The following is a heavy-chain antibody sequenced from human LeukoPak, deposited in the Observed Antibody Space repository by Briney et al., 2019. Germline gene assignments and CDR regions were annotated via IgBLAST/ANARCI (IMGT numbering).Heavy chain of an antibody. D-gene: IGHD3-22*01. J-gene: IGHJ4*02. V-gene: IGHV3-30*04. CDR3: ARDFDMIVVVYYFDY. CDR1: GFTFSSYA. Sequence: PGGALRLSCAASGFTFSSYAMHWVRQAPGKGLEWVAVISYDGSNKYYEDSVKGRFTISRDDSKNTLYLQMNSLRAEDTAVYYCARDFDMIVVVYYFDYWGQGTLVTVSS. CDR2: ISYDGSNK.